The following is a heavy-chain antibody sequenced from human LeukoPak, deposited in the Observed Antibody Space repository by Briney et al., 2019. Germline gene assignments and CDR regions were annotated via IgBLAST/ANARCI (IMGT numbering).Heavy chain of an antibody. CDR3: ARKVLSSSGTYSTFDY. J-gene: IGHJ4*02. CDR1: GFTFSDYY. V-gene: IGHV3-11*06. Sequence: PGESLRLSCAASGFTFSDYYMSWIRQAPGKGLEWISYTSSSSSYTNYADSVKGRFTISRDNAKNSLYLQMNSLRAEDAAVYYCARKVLSSSGTYSTFDYWGQGTLVTVSS. CDR2: TSSSSSYT. D-gene: IGHD1-26*01.